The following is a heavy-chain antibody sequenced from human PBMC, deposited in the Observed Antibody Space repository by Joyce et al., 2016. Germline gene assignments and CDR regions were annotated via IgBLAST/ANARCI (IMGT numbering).Heavy chain of an antibody. J-gene: IGHJ6*02. CDR1: GYIFTDYF. CDR2: INPNSGDP. V-gene: IGHV1-2*04. D-gene: IGHD5-24*01. Sequence: QVQLVQSGAEVNKPGASVKASCKASGYIFTDYFIHWVRRAPGQGLVWIGWINPNSGDPHSAQKLKVWMTLTLDTSISTSYMELRRLKYDETAIYYCARASNGWHGTIDKGMDVWGQGSTVTVSS. CDR3: ARASNGWHGTIDKGMDV.